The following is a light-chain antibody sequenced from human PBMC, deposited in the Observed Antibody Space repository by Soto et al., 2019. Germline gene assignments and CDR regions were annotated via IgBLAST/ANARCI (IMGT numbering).Light chain of an antibody. V-gene: IGKV3-20*01. CDR2: GAS. J-gene: IGKJ1*01. CDR1: QSVSSNY. Sequence: EIVLTQSPGTLSLSPGERATLSCRASQSVSSNYLAWYQQKSGQAPRLLIYGASSRATGIPDRFSGSGSGTEFTLTLSRLEPEDFAVYYCQQYGGSPRTFGQGTKVEIK. CDR3: QQYGGSPRT.